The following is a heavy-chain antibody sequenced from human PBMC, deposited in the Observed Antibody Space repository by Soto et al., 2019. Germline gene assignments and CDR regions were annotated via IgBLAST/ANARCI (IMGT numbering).Heavy chain of an antibody. V-gene: IGHV3-33*08. CDR1: GFTFSEYD. J-gene: IGHJ4*02. CDR3: ASTDTGGTYFEF. CDR2: ISYLGTKT. Sequence: QVQLVESGGSVVQPGMSLRLSCADSGFTFSEYDMHWVRQAPGKGLEWVALISYLGTKTDYADSVKGRFTISRDNFKKTVSLQMESLRAEDSAVYFGASTDTGGTYFEFWGRGTLVTVSS. D-gene: IGHD1-1*01.